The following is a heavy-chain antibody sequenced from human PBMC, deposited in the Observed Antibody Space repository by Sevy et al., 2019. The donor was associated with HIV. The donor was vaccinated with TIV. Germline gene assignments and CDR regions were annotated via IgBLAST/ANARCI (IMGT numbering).Heavy chain of an antibody. D-gene: IGHD1-7*01. CDR3: AKAWGLDLRATDAFDI. Sequence: EGSLRLSCAASGFTFSSYGMHWVHQAPGKELEWVAVISYDGSNKYYADSVKGRFTISRDNSKNTLYLQMNSLRAEDTAVYYCAKAWGLDLRATDAFDIWGQGTMVTVSS. CDR1: GFTFSSYG. V-gene: IGHV3-30*18. J-gene: IGHJ3*02. CDR2: ISYDGSNK.